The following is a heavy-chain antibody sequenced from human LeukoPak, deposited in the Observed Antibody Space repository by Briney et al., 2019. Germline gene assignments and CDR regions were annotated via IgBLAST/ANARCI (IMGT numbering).Heavy chain of an antibody. CDR3: ARELAAAGTGYYYYYGMDV. J-gene: IGHJ6*02. CDR2: ISAYNGNT. Sequence: ASVKASCKASGSTFTSYGISWVRQAPGPGLEWLGWISAYNGNTNYAQKLQGRVTMTTDTSTSTAYMELRSLRSDDTAVYYCARELAAAGTGYYYYYGMDVWGQGTTVTVSS. CDR1: GSTFTSYG. D-gene: IGHD6-13*01. V-gene: IGHV1-18*01.